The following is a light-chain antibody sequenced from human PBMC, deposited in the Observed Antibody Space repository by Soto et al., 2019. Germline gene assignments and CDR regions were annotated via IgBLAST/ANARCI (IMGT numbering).Light chain of an antibody. CDR3: QKYDSAPWT. CDR1: QGIRNN. CDR2: AAS. V-gene: IGKV1-27*01. J-gene: IGKJ1*01. Sequence: DIQMTQSPSSQSASVGDRITITCRASQGIRNNLAWYQQKPGKVPKLLIYAASTLQSGVPSRFSGSGSGTDFTLTISSLQPEDAATYYCQKYDSAPWTFGQGTKVDNK.